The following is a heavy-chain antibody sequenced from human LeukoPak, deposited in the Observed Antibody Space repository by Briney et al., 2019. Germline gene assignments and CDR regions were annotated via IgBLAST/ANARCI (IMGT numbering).Heavy chain of an antibody. V-gene: IGHV3-74*01. CDR2: INSDESIT. CDR1: GFSFSTYW. D-gene: IGHD3-16*01. J-gene: IGHJ4*02. CDR3: ARVLGGGGGYYFDY. Sequence: PGGSLRLSCAASGFSFSTYWMHWVRKAPGKGLVWVSRINSDESITSYGDSVKGRFTISRDNAKNSLYLQMNSLRAEDTAVYYCARVLGGGGGYYFDYWGQGTLVTVSS.